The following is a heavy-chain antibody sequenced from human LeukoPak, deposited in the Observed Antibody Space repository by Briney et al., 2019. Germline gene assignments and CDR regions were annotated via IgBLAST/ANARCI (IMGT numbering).Heavy chain of an antibody. CDR3: ARVGGGRMIFTVYWYFDL. CDR2: IYYSGST. D-gene: IGHD4-23*01. J-gene: IGHJ2*01. Sequence: PSQTLSLTCTVSGGSISSGDYYWSWIRQPPGKGLEWIGYIYYSGSTYYNPSLKSRVTISVDTSKNQFSLKLSSVTAADTAVYYCARVGGGRMIFTVYWYFDLWGRGTLVTVSS. CDR1: GGSISSGDYY. V-gene: IGHV4-30-4*01.